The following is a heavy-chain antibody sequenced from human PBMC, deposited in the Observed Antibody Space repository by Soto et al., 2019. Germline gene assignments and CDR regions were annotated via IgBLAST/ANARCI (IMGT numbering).Heavy chain of an antibody. Sequence: GGSLRLSCAASGFTFSSYGMHWVRQAPGKGLEWVAVIWYDGSNKYYADSVKGRFTISRDNSKNTLYLQMNSLRAEDTAVYYCASYGSRRNDAFDIWGQGTMVTVSS. CDR2: IWYDGSNK. CDR1: GFTFSSYG. D-gene: IGHD3-10*01. V-gene: IGHV3-33*01. J-gene: IGHJ3*02. CDR3: ASYGSRRNDAFDI.